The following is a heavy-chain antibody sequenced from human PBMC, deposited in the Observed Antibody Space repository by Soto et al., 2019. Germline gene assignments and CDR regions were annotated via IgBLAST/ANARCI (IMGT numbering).Heavy chain of an antibody. CDR2: IGNAGDT. J-gene: IGHJ6*02. CDR1: GFTFSTYD. D-gene: IGHD2-21*02. Sequence: EVQLVESGGDLVQPGESLRLSCAASGFTFSTYDMHWVRQPPGRGLEWVSAIGNAGDTSYSGLVKGRFTISRENARNSLYLPMNGLRAGDTAVYYCARGHSADCTYYFYYGMDVWGQGPTVTVSS. V-gene: IGHV3-13*01. CDR3: ARGHSADCTYYFYYGMDV.